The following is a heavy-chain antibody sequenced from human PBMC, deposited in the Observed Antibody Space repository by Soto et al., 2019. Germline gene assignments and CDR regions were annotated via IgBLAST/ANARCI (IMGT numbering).Heavy chain of an antibody. CDR1: GNTVPNYA. J-gene: IGHJ5*02. CDR3: ARYSSLHNWLDP. Sequence: GASVKVSCKASGNTVPNYAIHWVRQAPGQRLEWMGWINGGNGNTYYSEHFQGRVTFTRDTSAGTVYMQLSSLTAADTAVYYCARYSSLHNWLDPWGQGTLVTVSS. CDR2: INGGNGNT. V-gene: IGHV1-3*01. D-gene: IGHD3-22*01.